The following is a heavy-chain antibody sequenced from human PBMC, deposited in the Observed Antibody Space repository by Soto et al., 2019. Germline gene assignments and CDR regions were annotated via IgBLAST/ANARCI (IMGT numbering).Heavy chain of an antibody. V-gene: IGHV1-46*03. Sequence: VRQAPGQGLEWLGIINPSGGYTTYAQRFLGRVTMTSDTSTSTVHMELGSLTSEDTAVYYCARGGGIVVVTAPYDYWGQGTPVTVSS. CDR2: INPSGGYT. CDR3: ARGGGIVVVTAPYDY. D-gene: IGHD2-21*02. J-gene: IGHJ4*02.